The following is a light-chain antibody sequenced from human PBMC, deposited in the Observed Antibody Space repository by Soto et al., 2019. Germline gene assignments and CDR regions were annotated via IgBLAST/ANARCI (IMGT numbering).Light chain of an antibody. CDR2: DNN. CDR1: SSNIGNNY. J-gene: IGLJ1*01. Sequence: QSVLTQPPSVSAAPGQKVTISCSGSSSNIGNNYVSWYQQLPGTAPKLLIYDNNKRPSGIPDRFSGSKSGTSATLGITGLQTGDEADYYCGTWDSSLSDGAFYVFGTGTKVTVL. V-gene: IGLV1-51*01. CDR3: GTWDSSLSDGAFYV.